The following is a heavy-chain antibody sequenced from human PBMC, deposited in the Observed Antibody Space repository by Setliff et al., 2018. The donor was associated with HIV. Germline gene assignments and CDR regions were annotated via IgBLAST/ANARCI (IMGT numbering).Heavy chain of an antibody. Sequence: PSETLSLTCSVSGGSISSANYYWSWIRQHPGRGLEWIGYIYYSGSTYYNPSLKSRVTMSLDTSNNQFSLKLSSVTAADTAVYYCAREGWGLLRESHYYYYMDVWGKGTTVTVSS. CDR1: GGSISSANYY. CDR2: IYYSGST. J-gene: IGHJ6*03. V-gene: IGHV4-31*03. D-gene: IGHD2-21*02. CDR3: AREGWGLLRESHYYYYMDV.